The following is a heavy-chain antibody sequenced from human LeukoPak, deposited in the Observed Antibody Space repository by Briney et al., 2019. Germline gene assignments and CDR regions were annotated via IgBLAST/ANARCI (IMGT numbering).Heavy chain of an antibody. CDR1: GFTFSSYG. V-gene: IGHV3-7*01. Sequence: PGGTLRLSCAASGFTFSSYGMSWVRQAPGKGLECVASIKQDGRNIKYVDSVKGRFTISRDNTKNSLYLQMNSLRVEDTAVYYCVRIGYCSGGGCQGRDWFDPWGQGTLVTVSS. D-gene: IGHD2-15*01. CDR2: IKQDGRNI. CDR3: VRIGYCSGGGCQGRDWFDP. J-gene: IGHJ5*02.